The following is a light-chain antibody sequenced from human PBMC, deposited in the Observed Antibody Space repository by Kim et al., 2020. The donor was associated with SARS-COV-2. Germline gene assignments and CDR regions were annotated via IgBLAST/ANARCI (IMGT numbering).Light chain of an antibody. Sequence: GQKVTISCYGGSSKLGTNYVSWYQQLTETAPKLLIYDNNKLHSGIPDRFSGSKSGTSATLGITGLQTGDEAEYYCGTWDSSLNAVVFGGGTQLTVL. CDR2: DNN. CDR1: SSKLGTNY. CDR3: GTWDSSLNAVV. V-gene: IGLV1-51*01. J-gene: IGLJ2*01.